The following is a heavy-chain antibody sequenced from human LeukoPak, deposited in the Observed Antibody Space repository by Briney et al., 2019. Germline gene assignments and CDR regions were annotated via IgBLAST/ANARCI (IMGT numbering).Heavy chain of an antibody. J-gene: IGHJ5*02. CDR3: AHNYYDSSGYYYAFDP. CDR1: GYTFTGYY. D-gene: IGHD3-22*01. CDR2: INPNSGGT. Sequence: GASVKVSCKASGYTFTGYYMHWVRQAPGQGLEWMGWINPNSGGTNYAQKFQGRVTMTRDTSISTAYMELSRLRSDDTAVYYCAHNYYDSSGYYYAFDPWGQGTLDTVSS. V-gene: IGHV1-2*02.